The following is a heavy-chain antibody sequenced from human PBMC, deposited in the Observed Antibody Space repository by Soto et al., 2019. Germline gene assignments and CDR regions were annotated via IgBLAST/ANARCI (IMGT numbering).Heavy chain of an antibody. CDR1: EFTFSIYQ. D-gene: IGHD2-21*01. J-gene: IGHJ6*01. V-gene: IGHV3-48*03. Sequence: GGSLLVSCACSEFTFSIYQMHWVRQAPGKGLEWVSYISSSGITIYYAESVKGRFTISRDNAKNSLYLHMNSLRADDTAVYYCARDGYFYYGMDVWGQGTTVTVSS. CDR3: ARDGYFYYGMDV. CDR2: ISSSGITI.